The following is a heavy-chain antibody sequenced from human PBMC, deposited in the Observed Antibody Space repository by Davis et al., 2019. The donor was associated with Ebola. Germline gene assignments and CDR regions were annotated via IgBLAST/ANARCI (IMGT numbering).Heavy chain of an antibody. Sequence: SETLSLTCAVYGGSFSGYYWSWIRQPPGKGLEWIGSIYYSGSTNYNPSLKSRVTISVDTSKNQFSLKLSSVTAADTAVYYCASGITIFGVVSNYYYYGMDVWGQGTTVTVSS. D-gene: IGHD3-3*01. CDR1: GGSFSGYY. CDR2: IYYSGST. J-gene: IGHJ6*02. CDR3: ASGITIFGVVSNYYYYGMDV. V-gene: IGHV4-34*01.